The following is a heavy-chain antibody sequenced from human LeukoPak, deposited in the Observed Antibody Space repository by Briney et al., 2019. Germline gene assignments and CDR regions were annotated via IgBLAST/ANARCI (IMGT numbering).Heavy chain of an antibody. J-gene: IGHJ5*02. CDR2: IRYDGSNK. V-gene: IGHV3-30*02. D-gene: IGHD3-10*01. CDR3: AKGPTPYGSGIRFDP. Sequence: GGSLRLSCAASGFTFSSYGMHWVRQAPGKGLEWVAFIRYDGSNKYYADSVKGRFTISRDNSKNTLYLQMNSLRAEDTAVYYCAKGPTPYGSGIRFDPWGQGTLVTVSS. CDR1: GFTFSSYG.